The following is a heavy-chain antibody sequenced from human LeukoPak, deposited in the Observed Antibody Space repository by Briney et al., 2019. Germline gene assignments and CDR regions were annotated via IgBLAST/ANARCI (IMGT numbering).Heavy chain of an antibody. D-gene: IGHD3-22*01. V-gene: IGHV3-7*01. CDR2: IKQDGSEK. CDR3: ARDNWYYYDSSGYSLDY. Sequence: PGGSLRLSCAASGFTFSSYWMSWVRQAPGKGMEWVANIKQDGSEKYYVDSVKGRFTIARDNAKNSLYLQMNSLRAEETAVYYCARDNWYYYDSSGYSLDYWGQGTLVTVSS. CDR1: GFTFSSYW. J-gene: IGHJ4*02.